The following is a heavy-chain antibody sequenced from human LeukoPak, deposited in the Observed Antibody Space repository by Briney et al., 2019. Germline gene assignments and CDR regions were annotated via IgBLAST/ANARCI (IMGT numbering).Heavy chain of an antibody. CDR2: IKADGSEA. CDR3: ASQSYARFDP. V-gene: IGHV3-7*01. Sequence: GGSLRLSCAASGFTFSSHWMSWVRQAPGKGLEWVGNIKADGSEAYHVDSVKGRFTISRDNARNSLFLQMNSLRVEDTAVYYCASQSYARFDPWGRGTLVTVSS. D-gene: IGHD3-16*01. J-gene: IGHJ5*02. CDR1: GFTFSSHW.